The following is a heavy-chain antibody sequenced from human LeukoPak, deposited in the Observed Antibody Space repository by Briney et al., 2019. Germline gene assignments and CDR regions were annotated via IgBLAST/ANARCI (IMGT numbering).Heavy chain of an antibody. CDR1: GYTFTSYG. D-gene: IGHD2-2*01. CDR2: ISAYNGNT. J-gene: IGHJ3*02. Sequence: ASVKVSCKASGYTFTSYGISWVRQAPGQGLEWMGWISAYNGNTNYAQKLQGRVTMTTDTSTSTAYMELRSLRSDDTAVYYCATDLVNCSSTSCSDAFDIWGQGTMVTVSS. CDR3: ATDLVNCSSTSCSDAFDI. V-gene: IGHV1-18*01.